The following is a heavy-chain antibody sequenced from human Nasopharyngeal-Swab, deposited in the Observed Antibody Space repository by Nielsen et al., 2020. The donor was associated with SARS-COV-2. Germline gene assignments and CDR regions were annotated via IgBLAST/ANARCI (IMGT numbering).Heavy chain of an antibody. CDR1: GLTVSSTY. D-gene: IGHD6-13*01. CDR3: AKEVAAIGTPLFDN. CDR2: TEIGGIT. Sequence: GESLKISCAVSGLTVSSTYMSWVRQAPGKGLEWVSVTEIGGITHYADSVKGRFTISRDSSTNTLYLQMNSLRVEDTALYYCAKEVAAIGTPLFDNWGQGTLVTVSS. J-gene: IGHJ4*02. V-gene: IGHV3-53*01.